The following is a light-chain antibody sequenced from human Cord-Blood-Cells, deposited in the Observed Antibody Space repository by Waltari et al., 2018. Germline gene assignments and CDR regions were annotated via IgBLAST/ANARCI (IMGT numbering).Light chain of an antibody. CDR3: QQSYSTPLT. J-gene: IGKJ4*01. CDR2: AAS. V-gene: IGKV1-39*01. Sequence: DIQMTQSPSSLSASVGHRVTITCRASQSISSYLNWYQQKPGKAPKLPIYAASSLQSGVPSRFSGSGSGTDFTLTISSLQPEDFATYYCQQSYSTPLTFGGGTKVEIK. CDR1: QSISSY.